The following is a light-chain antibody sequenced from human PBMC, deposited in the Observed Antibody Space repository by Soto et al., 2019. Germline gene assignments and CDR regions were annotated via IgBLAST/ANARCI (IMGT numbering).Light chain of an antibody. CDR3: QSYDSSLSVVV. CDR2: GNS. CDR1: SSNIGAGYD. J-gene: IGLJ2*01. Sequence: QSVMTQPPSVSGAPGQRVTISCTGSSSNIGAGYDVHWYQQLPGTAPKLIIYGNSNRPSGVPDRFSGSKSGTADSLAITGLQAADEADYYCQSYDSSLSVVVFGGGTKLTVL. V-gene: IGLV1-40*01.